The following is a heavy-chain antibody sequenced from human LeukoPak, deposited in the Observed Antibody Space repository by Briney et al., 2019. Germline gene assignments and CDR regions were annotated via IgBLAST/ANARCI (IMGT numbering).Heavy chain of an antibody. CDR2: IYTSGRT. CDR3: ARRPEYNRSSRWAFDI. D-gene: IGHD1-14*01. V-gene: IGHV4-39*01. Sequence: SETLSLTCSVSGYSISNHNDFWGWLRQPPGKGLEWIASIYTSGRTLFNSSLTTRVALSLDTSKNQVSLKLNSVTAADSAVYYCARRPEYNRSSRWAFDIWGQGTMVIVSS. CDR1: GYSISNHNDF. J-gene: IGHJ3*02.